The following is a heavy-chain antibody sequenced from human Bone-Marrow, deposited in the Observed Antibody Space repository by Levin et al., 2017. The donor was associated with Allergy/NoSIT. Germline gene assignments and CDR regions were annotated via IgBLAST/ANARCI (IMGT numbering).Heavy chain of an antibody. J-gene: IGHJ5*02. V-gene: IGHV4-59*01. D-gene: IGHD3-9*01. CDR2: IYYSGST. CDR1: GGSISSYY. Sequence: SETLSLTCTVSGGSISSYYWSWIRQPPGKGLEWIGYIYYSGSTNYNPSLKSRVTISVDTSKNQFSLKLSSVTAADTAVYYFARGNLYFDWLLGWFDPWGQGTLVTVSS. CDR3: ARGNLYFDWLLGWFDP.